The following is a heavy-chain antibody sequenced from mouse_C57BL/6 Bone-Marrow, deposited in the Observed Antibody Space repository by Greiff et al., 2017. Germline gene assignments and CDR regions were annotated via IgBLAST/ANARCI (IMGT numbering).Heavy chain of an antibody. CDR2: INPSSGYT. CDR1: GYTFTSYW. J-gene: IGHJ4*01. D-gene: IGHD2-2*01. Sequence: LVESGAELAKPGASVKLSCKASGYTFTSYWLHWVKQRPGQGLEWIGYINPSSGYTKYNPKFTDKATLTAAKSSSTAFMQRSSLTYEDSAVYFCAIMGGYPYAMDYWGQGTSVTVSS. CDR3: AIMGGYPYAMDY. V-gene: IGHV1-7*01.